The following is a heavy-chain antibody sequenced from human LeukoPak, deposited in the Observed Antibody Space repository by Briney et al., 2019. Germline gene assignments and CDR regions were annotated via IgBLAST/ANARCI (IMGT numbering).Heavy chain of an antibody. J-gene: IGHJ4*02. CDR3: ARELLGHGYNSGDFDY. Sequence: GGSLRLSCAASGFTFSSYWMNWVRQAPGKGLEWVANIKQDGSKKYYVDSVKGRFTISRDNAKNSLYLQMNSLRAEDTAVYYCARELLGHGYNSGDFDYWGQGTLVTVSS. V-gene: IGHV3-7*01. CDR1: GFTFSSYW. D-gene: IGHD5-24*01. CDR2: IKQDGSKK.